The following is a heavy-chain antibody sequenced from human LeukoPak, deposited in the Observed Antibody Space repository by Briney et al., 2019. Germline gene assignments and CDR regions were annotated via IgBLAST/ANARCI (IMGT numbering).Heavy chain of an antibody. CDR1: GYTFTSYG. CDR2: ISAYNGNT. Sequence: ASVRVSCKASGYTFTSYGISWVRQAPGQGLEWMGWISAYNGNTNYAQKLQGRVTMTTDTSTSTAYMELRSLRSDDTAVYYCAREAPNYYDSSGYQGNPFDYWGQGTLVTVSS. J-gene: IGHJ4*02. CDR3: AREAPNYYDSSGYQGNPFDY. V-gene: IGHV1-18*01. D-gene: IGHD3-22*01.